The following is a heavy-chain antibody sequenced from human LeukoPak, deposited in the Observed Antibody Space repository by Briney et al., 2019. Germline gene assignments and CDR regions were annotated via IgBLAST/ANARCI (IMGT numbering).Heavy chain of an antibody. CDR2: IIGSGGST. CDR3: AKDLNYDILTGYQPQGAFDI. D-gene: IGHD3-9*01. J-gene: IGHJ3*02. V-gene: IGHV3-23*01. CDR1: GFTFSSYA. Sequence: QTGGSLRLSCAASGFTFSSYAMSWVRQAPGKGLEWVSAIIGSGGSTYYADSVKGRFTISRDNSKNTLYLQMNSLRAEDTAVYYCAKDLNYDILTGYQPQGAFDIWGQGTMVTVSS.